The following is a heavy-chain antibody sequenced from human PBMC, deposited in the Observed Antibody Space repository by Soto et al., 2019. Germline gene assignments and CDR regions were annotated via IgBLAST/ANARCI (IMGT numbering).Heavy chain of an antibody. Sequence: EVQLLESGEGLVQPGVSLRLSCAASGFTFSSYGMSWVRQAPGKGLEWVSLISGSGGSTYYADSVKGRFTISRDNSKNTLYLQTNSLRAEDTAVYYCAKDGGRDGYLDYWGQGILVTVSS. CDR2: ISGSGGST. CDR1: GFTFSSYG. J-gene: IGHJ4*02. CDR3: AKDGGRDGYLDY. V-gene: IGHV3-23*01. D-gene: IGHD3-16*01.